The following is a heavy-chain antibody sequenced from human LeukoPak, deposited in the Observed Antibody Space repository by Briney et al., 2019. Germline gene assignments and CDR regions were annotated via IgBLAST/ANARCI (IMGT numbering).Heavy chain of an antibody. CDR1: GGSSSSHY. J-gene: IGHJ4*02. V-gene: IGHV4-59*11. Sequence: PSETLSLTCTVSGGSSSSHYWSWIRQPPGKGLEWIGHMYYSGGTNYNPSLKSRVTISVDTSKNQFSLKLSSVTAADTAVYYCTRRCKDAYTLYCFDYWGQGTLVTVSS. D-gene: IGHD5-24*01. CDR2: MYYSGGT. CDR3: TRRCKDAYTLYCFDY.